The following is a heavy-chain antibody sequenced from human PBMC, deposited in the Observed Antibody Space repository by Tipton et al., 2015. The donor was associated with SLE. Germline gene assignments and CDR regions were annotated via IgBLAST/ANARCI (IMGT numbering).Heavy chain of an antibody. CDR1: GDSINSGTYY. V-gene: IGHV4-61*09. CDR3: AREQWLVLWGYFDY. J-gene: IGHJ4*02. CDR2: IYTSEST. Sequence: TLSLTCTASGDSINSGTYYWSWIRQPAGKGLEWIGNIYTSESTNYNPSLKSRVTISVDTSKNQFSLKLTSVTAADTAVYYCAREQWLVLWGYFDYWGQGSLVTVS. D-gene: IGHD6-19*01.